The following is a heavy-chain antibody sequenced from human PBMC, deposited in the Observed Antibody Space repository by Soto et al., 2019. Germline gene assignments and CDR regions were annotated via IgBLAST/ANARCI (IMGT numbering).Heavy chain of an antibody. CDR2: INHSGST. CDR3: ASRAAAGP. Sequence: QGQLQQWGAGLLKPSETLSLTCAVYGGSVSGDYWSWIRQPPGKGLEWSGEINHSGSTNYNPSLKSRVTISVDTSKNQFSLKLSSVTAADTAVYYCASRAAAGPWGQGTLVTVAS. J-gene: IGHJ5*02. CDR1: GGSVSGDY. V-gene: IGHV4-34*01. D-gene: IGHD2-15*01.